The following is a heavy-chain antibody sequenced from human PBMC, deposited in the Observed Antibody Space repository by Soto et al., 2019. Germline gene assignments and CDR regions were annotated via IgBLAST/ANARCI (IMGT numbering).Heavy chain of an antibody. Sequence: QVQLVQSAGEVKKPGASVKVSCKASGYSFTSYGISWVRRAPGQGLEWMGWISPYNGQTQFVEGFQGRVTMTTETSTKTAYMELRNLRSDDTAHYYCARDLTIVPATHPRLENYGMDVWGKGTTVIVSS. V-gene: IGHV1-18*01. CDR2: ISPYNGQT. CDR3: ARDLTIVPATHPRLENYGMDV. D-gene: IGHD2-2*01. CDR1: GYSFTSYG. J-gene: IGHJ6*04.